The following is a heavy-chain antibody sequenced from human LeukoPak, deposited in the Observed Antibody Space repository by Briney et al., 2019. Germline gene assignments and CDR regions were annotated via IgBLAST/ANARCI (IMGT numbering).Heavy chain of an antibody. CDR3: ARDLGYYYDSRYFDL. V-gene: IGHV4-31*03. CDR1: GDSINSGGYY. CDR2: ISHSGNT. J-gene: IGHJ2*01. D-gene: IGHD3-22*01. Sequence: SQTLSLTCTVSGDSINSGGYYWNWIRQHPKRGLEWIGYISHSGNTYFNPSLKSRLTISVDTSKNQFSLKLSPVTAADTAVYYCARDLGYYYDSRYFDLWGRGTLVTVSS.